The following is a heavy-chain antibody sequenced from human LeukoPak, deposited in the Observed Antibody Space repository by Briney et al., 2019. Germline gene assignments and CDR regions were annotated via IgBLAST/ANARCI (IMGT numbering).Heavy chain of an antibody. CDR3: ARGGGLVVPALLAIPFDY. J-gene: IGHJ4*02. CDR2: ISYDGSNK. V-gene: IGHV3-30*14. Sequence: GGSLRLSCAASGFTFSSYAMHWVRQAPGKGLEWVAVISYDGSNKYYADSVKGRFTISRDNSKNTLYLQMNSLRAEDTAVYYCARGGGLVVPALLAIPFDYWGQGTLVTVSS. CDR1: GFTFSSYA. D-gene: IGHD2-2*01.